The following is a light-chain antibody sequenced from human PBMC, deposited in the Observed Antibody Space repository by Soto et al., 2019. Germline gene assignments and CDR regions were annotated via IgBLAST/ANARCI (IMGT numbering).Light chain of an antibody. J-gene: IGKJ3*01. Sequence: EIVMTQSPATLSVSPWERATLSCRASQSVSSNLAWYQQKPGQAPRLLIYGASTRATGIPARFSGSGSGTEFTLAISRLQSEDFAVYYCPQYNNWPHLTCGPGTKVDIK. CDR3: PQYNNWPHLT. CDR1: QSVSSN. V-gene: IGKV3-15*01. CDR2: GAS.